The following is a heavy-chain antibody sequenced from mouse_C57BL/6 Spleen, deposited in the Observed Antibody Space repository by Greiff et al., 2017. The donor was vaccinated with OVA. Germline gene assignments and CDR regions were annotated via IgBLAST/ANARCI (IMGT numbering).Heavy chain of an antibody. CDR3: ARGRYYYGSSYAMDY. CDR1: GFTFSDYG. V-gene: IGHV5-17*01. J-gene: IGHJ4*01. Sequence: EVKLVESGGGLVKPGGSLKLSCAASGFTFSDYGMHWVRQAPEKGLEWVAYISSGSSTIYYADTVKGRFTISRDNAKNTLFLQMTSLRSEDTAMYYCARGRYYYGSSYAMDYWGQGTSVTVST. D-gene: IGHD1-1*01. CDR2: ISSGSSTI.